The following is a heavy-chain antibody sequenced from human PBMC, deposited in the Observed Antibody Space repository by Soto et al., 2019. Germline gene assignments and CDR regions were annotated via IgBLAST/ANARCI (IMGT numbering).Heavy chain of an antibody. CDR2: TYYRSKWFH. J-gene: IGHJ3*01. Sequence: QGQLQQSSPGLVKPSQTLSLTCAISGDSVSSDITSWNWIRQSPSRGLEWLGRTYYRSKWFHDYAASVKSRITINPDTSKNQFSLELNSMTPEDTAVYYCARGKALDVWGQGTVVTVSS. D-gene: IGHD3-10*01. V-gene: IGHV6-1*01. CDR3: ARGKALDV. CDR1: GDSVSSDITS.